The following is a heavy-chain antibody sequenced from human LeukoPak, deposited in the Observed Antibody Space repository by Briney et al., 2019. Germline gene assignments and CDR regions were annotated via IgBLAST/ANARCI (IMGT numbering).Heavy chain of an antibody. D-gene: IGHD2-21*02. CDR3: AKDLGHVTAFDY. J-gene: IGHJ4*02. CDR2: ISYDGSNK. Sequence: GRSLRLSCAASGFTFSSYGMHWVRQAPGKGLEWVAVISYDGSNKYYADSVKGRFTISRDNSKNTLYLQMNSLRAEDTAVYCCAKDLGHVTAFDYWGQGTLVTVSS. V-gene: IGHV3-30*18. CDR1: GFTFSSYG.